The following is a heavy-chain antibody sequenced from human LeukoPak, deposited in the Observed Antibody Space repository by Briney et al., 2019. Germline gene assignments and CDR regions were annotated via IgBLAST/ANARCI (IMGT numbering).Heavy chain of an antibody. CDR1: GGSISSGGYY. D-gene: IGHD3-22*01. J-gene: IGHJ4*02. Sequence: SETLSLTCTVSGGSISSGGYYWSWIRQPPGKGLEWIGYIYHSGSTYYNPSLKSRVAISVDRSKNQFSLKLSSVTAADTAVYYCARGDFYYYDSSGYYPGYFDYWGQGTLVTVSS. V-gene: IGHV4-30-2*01. CDR3: ARGDFYYYDSSGYYPGYFDY. CDR2: IYHSGST.